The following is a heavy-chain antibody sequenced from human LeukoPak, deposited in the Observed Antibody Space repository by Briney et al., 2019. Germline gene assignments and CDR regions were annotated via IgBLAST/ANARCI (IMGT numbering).Heavy chain of an antibody. CDR3: ARDRDGNNWFDP. J-gene: IGHJ5*02. CDR1: GGSISSYY. D-gene: IGHD5-24*01. CDR2: IYYSGST. V-gene: IGHV4-59*01. Sequence: SETLSLTCTVSGGSISSYYWSWIRQPPGKGLEWIGYIYYSGSTNYNPSLKSRVTISVDTSKNQFSLKLSSVTAADTAVYYCARDRDGNNWFDPWGQGTLVTVSS.